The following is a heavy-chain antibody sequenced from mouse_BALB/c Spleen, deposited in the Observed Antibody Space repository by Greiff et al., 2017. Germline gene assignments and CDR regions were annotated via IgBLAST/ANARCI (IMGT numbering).Heavy chain of an antibody. CDR1: GYTFTSYW. J-gene: IGHJ2*01. D-gene: IGHD2-14*01. CDR3: ASQVRRGFDY. Sequence: VKLQESGAELAKPGASVKMSCKASGYTFTSYWMHWVKQRPGQGLEWIGYINPSTGYTEYNQKFKDKATLTADKSSSTAYMQLSSLTSEDSAVYYCASQVRRGFDYWGQGTTLTVSS. CDR2: INPSTGYT. V-gene: IGHV1-7*01.